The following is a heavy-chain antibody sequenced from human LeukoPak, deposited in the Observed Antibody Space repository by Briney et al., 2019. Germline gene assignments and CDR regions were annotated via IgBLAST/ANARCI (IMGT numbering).Heavy chain of an antibody. CDR2: INGGGNTT. J-gene: IGHJ6*03. CDR1: GFAFSSFA. CDR3: TKELHVAVAVADYYYFYMDV. V-gene: IGHV3-23*01. Sequence: GGSLRPSCAAPGFAFSSFAMGWVRQSPGKGLEWLSTINGGGNTTFYADSVKGRFTISRDNSKNTLYLHMDSLRPDDTAIYYCTKELHVAVAVADYYYFYMDVWGRGTAVTVSS. D-gene: IGHD6-19*01.